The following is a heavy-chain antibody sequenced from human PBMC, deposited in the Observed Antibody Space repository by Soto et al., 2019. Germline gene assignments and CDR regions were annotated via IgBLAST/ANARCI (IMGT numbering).Heavy chain of an antibody. CDR3: ARHSAPSRAAAGRHQRDMYNWFDP. V-gene: IGHV4-39*01. J-gene: IGHJ5*02. CDR2: IYYSGST. Sequence: QLQLQESGPGLVKPSETLSLTCTVSGGSISSSSYYWGWIRQPPGKGLEWIGSIYYSGSTYYNPSLKSRVTISVDTSKNQFSLKLSSVTAADTAVYYCARHSAPSRAAAGRHQRDMYNWFDPWGQGTLVTVSS. D-gene: IGHD6-13*01. CDR1: GGSISSSSYY.